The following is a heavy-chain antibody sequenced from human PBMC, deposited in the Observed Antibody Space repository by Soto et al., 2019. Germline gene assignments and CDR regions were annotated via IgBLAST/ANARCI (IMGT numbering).Heavy chain of an antibody. J-gene: IGHJ6*02. CDR2: INTHNGNT. CDR3: TREGSAPYYYYGMDA. CDR1: GYTFTTYG. Sequence: ASVKVSCKASGYTFTTYGISWVRQAPGQGLEWLGWINTHNGNTNYAQNLQGRVIMTADTSTNTAYMELRSLRSDDTAIYYCTREGSAPYYYYGMDAWGQGTTVPSP. D-gene: IGHD3-10*01. V-gene: IGHV1-18*01.